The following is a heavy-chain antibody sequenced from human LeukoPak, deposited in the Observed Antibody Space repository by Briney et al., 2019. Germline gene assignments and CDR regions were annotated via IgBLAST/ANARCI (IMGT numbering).Heavy chain of an antibody. CDR3: ARDYKYAFDN. CDR2: IGISSGNT. J-gene: IGHJ4*02. D-gene: IGHD5-24*01. CDR1: GFTFSAYS. V-gene: IGHV3-48*01. Sequence: GGSLRLSCAASGFTFSAYSMNWVRQAPGKGLEWISYIGISSGNTKYADSVKGLFTISGDKAKHSLYLQMNSLRVEDTAVYYCARDYKYAFDNWGQGTLVTVSS.